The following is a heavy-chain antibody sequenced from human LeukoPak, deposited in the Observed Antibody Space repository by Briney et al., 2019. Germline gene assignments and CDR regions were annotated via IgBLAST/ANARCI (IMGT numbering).Heavy chain of an antibody. V-gene: IGHV3-53*04. CDR3: AHVEGYNYFDY. D-gene: IGHD5-24*01. CDR2: IYSGGST. J-gene: IGHJ4*02. Sequence: GGSLRLSCAASGFTVSSNYMSWVRQAPGKGLEWVSVIYSGGSTYYADSMKGRFTISRHNSKNTLYLQMNSLRAEDTAVYYCAHVEGYNYFDYWGQGTLVTVSS. CDR1: GFTVSSNY.